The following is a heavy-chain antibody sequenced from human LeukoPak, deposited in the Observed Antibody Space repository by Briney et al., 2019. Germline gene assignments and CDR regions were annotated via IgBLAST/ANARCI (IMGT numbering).Heavy chain of an antibody. D-gene: IGHD6-13*01. CDR2: ISSGSDTI. CDR1: GFTFSRYS. J-gene: IGHJ6*02. CDR3: ARGVAAAGYYYYGMDV. V-gene: IGHV3-48*01. Sequence: GGSLRLSCAAPGFTFSRYSMNWVRQAPGKGLEWISYISSGSDTIDYADSVKGRFTISRDNARNSLYVQMNSLRADDTAVYYCARGVAAAGYYYYGMDVWGQGTTVTVSS.